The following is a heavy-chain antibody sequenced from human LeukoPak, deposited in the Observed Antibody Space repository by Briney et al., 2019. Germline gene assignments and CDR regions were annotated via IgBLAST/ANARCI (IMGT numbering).Heavy chain of an antibody. CDR3: ARQGYCSSTSCSLFDY. J-gene: IGHJ4*02. Sequence: SETLSPTCTVSGGSISSSSYYWGWIRQPPGKGLEWIGSIYYSGSTYYNPSLKSRVTISVDTSKNQFSLKLSSVTAADTAVYYCARQGYCSSTSCSLFDYWGQGTLVTVSS. D-gene: IGHD2-2*01. V-gene: IGHV4-39*01. CDR2: IYYSGST. CDR1: GGSISSSSYY.